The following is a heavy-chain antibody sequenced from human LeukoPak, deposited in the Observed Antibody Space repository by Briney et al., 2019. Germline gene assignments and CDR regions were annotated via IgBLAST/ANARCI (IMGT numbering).Heavy chain of an antibody. CDR2: ISWNSGSI. V-gene: IGHV3-9*01. Sequence: GGSLRLSCAASGFTFDDYAMHWVRQAPGKGLEWVSGISWNSGSIGYAYSVKGRFTISRDNAKNSLYLQMNSLRAEDTALYYCAKGGLEWLSNDEYFQHWGQGTLVTVSS. CDR3: AKGGLEWLSNDEYFQH. J-gene: IGHJ1*01. CDR1: GFTFDDYA. D-gene: IGHD3-3*01.